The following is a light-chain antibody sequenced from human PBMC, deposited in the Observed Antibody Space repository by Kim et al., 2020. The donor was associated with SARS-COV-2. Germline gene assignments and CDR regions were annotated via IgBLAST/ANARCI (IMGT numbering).Light chain of an antibody. Sequence: SYELTQPPPVSVAPGKTARITCGGNNIGSKSVHWYQQKPGQAPVLVIYYDSDRPSGIPERFSGSKSGNTATLTISRVEAGDEADYYCQVWDSSSDHRVFGTGTKVTVL. CDR2: YDS. J-gene: IGLJ1*01. V-gene: IGLV3-21*04. CDR1: NIGSKS. CDR3: QVWDSSSDHRV.